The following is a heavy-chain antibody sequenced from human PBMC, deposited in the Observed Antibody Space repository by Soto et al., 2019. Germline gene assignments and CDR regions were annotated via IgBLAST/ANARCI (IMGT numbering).Heavy chain of an antibody. CDR1: GYTFTGYY. CDR3: ARSSPLTSGSYDY. Sequence: GASVKLSGKASGYTFTGYYMHWVRQAPGQGLEWMGWINPNSGGTNYAQKFQGWVTMTRDTSISTAYMELSRLRSDDTAVYYCARSSPLTSGSYDYWGQGTLVTVSS. J-gene: IGHJ4*02. V-gene: IGHV1-2*04. CDR2: INPNSGGT. D-gene: IGHD1-26*01.